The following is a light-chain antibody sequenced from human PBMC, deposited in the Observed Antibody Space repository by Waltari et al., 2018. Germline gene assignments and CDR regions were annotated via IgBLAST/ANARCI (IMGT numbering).Light chain of an antibody. CDR1: SSNLGSTV. CDR3: ASWDDSLNGHWV. Sequence: QSVLTQPPSASGTPGQRVTIPCSGSSSNLGSTVVNWYQPLPGKAPKLLIYRSDRRPSGVPVRFSGSKSGSSASLAIDGLHSEDEADYYCASWDDSLNGHWVFGGGTKVTVL. V-gene: IGLV1-44*01. CDR2: RSD. J-gene: IGLJ3*02.